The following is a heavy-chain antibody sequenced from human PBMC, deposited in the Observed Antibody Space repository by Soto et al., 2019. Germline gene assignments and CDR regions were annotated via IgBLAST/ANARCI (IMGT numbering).Heavy chain of an antibody. V-gene: IGHV1-18*01. J-gene: IGHJ4*02. Sequence: ASVKVSCKASGYTFTSYGISWVRQAPGQGLERMGWISAYNGNTNYAQKLQGRVTMTTDTSTSTAYMELRSLRSDDTAVYYCARDTSTYYDFWSGSTYYFDYWGQGTLVTVSS. CDR3: ARDTSTYYDFWSGSTYYFDY. CDR2: ISAYNGNT. CDR1: GYTFTSYG. D-gene: IGHD3-3*01.